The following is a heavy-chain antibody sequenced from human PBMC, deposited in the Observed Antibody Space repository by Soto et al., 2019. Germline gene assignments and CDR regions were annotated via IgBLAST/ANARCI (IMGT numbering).Heavy chain of an antibody. D-gene: IGHD2-21*01. V-gene: IGHV1-2*02. Sequence: ASVKVSCKASGYTFTGYYMHWVRQAPGQGLGWMGWINPNSGGTNYAQKFQGRVTMTRDTSISTAYMELSRLRSDDTAVYYCARLRVKPRFYGMDVWGQGTTVTVSS. J-gene: IGHJ6*02. CDR1: GYTFTGYY. CDR2: INPNSGGT. CDR3: ARLRVKPRFYGMDV.